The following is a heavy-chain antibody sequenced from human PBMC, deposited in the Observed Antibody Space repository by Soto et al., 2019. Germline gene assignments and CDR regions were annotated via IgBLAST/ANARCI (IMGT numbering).Heavy chain of an antibody. CDR3: SKENNWNSPWDLYYMDV. D-gene: IGHD1-1*01. Sequence: GGSLRLSCAASGFNFRGYGLHWVRQAPGKGLEWLAVISYDDKSQYYADSVKGRFIISRDKSKDTLFLQMNSLSPEDTAVYYCSKENNWNSPWDLYYMDVWGKGTTVTVSS. CDR1: GFNFRGYG. CDR2: ISYDDKSQ. V-gene: IGHV3-30*18. J-gene: IGHJ6*03.